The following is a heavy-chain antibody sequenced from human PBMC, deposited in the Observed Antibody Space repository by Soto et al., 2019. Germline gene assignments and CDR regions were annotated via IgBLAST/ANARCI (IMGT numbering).Heavy chain of an antibody. J-gene: IGHJ4*02. CDR2: IYYSGST. CDR1: GGSISSSSYY. CDR3: ARFGYSTNIGIDY. D-gene: IGHD3-22*01. Sequence: SETLSLTCTVSGGSISSSSYYWGWIRQHPGKGLEWIGCIYYSGSTYYNPSLKSRVTISVDTSKNQFSLKLSSVTAADTAVYYCARFGYSTNIGIDYWGQGTLVTVSS. V-gene: IGHV4-31*03.